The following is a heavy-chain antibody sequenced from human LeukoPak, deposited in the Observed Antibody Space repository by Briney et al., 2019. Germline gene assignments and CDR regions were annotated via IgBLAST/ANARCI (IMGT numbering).Heavy chain of an antibody. CDR2: IKQDGSEK. V-gene: IGHV3-7*01. CDR1: GFTFSSYW. D-gene: IGHD3-3*01. Sequence: GGSLRLSCAASGFTFSSYWMSWVRQAPGKGLEWVANIKQDGSEKHYVDSVKGRFTISRDNAKNSLYLQMNSLRAEDTAVYYCARDKFTIFGVIDYWGQGTLVTVSS. CDR3: ARDKFTIFGVIDY. J-gene: IGHJ4*02.